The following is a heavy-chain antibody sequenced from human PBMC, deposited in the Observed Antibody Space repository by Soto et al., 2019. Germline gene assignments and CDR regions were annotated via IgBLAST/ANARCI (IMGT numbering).Heavy chain of an antibody. Sequence: QVQLVESGGGVVQPGRSLRLSCAASGFTFSNYGMHWVRQAPGKGLEWVAIRSHDGDNEYYADSVRGRFTISRENSKNTLYLQTSTMRHEDTAVYYCAKDGGPVYCNSPGCSAKHFDYWGQGTLVTVSS. CDR1: GFTFSNYG. CDR2: RSHDGDNE. CDR3: AKDGGPVYCNSPGCSAKHFDY. V-gene: IGHV3-30*18. J-gene: IGHJ4*02. D-gene: IGHD2-2*01.